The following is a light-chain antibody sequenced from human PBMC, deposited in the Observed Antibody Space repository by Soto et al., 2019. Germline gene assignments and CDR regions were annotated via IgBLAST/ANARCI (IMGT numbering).Light chain of an antibody. Sequence: EIVMTQSPATLSVSPGERATLSCRAGQSISNNLAWYQQKPGQAPRLLIYGASTRATGIPARFTGSGSGTEVPFTISSLQSEEFAIYYCQTLCNWPRAFRQRTQVEIK. V-gene: IGKV3-15*01. CDR1: QSISNN. J-gene: IGKJ1*01. CDR3: QTLCNWPRA. CDR2: GAS.